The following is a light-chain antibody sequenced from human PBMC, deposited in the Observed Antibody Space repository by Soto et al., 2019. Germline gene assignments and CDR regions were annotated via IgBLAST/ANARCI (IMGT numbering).Light chain of an antibody. V-gene: IGKV1-33*01. CDR2: DIS. CDR1: QVITNY. J-gene: IGKJ2*01. CDR3: QHYENHPYS. Sequence: DIQLTQSATSLSASVGDRVTITCQASQVITNYLNWYQQKPGKAQKLLSYDISTLEIVVSSRFSGSGSWTDFTFTISGLQPEDIGTYYCQHYENHPYSFGQGTKLEI.